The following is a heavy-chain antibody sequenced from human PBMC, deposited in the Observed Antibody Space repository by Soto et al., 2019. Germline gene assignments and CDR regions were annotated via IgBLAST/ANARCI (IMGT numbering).Heavy chain of an antibody. J-gene: IGHJ4*02. V-gene: IGHV4-34*01. Sequence: SETLSLTCAVNGGSLRGYYWNWIRQSPGKGLEWIGEINQDGGTKYNPSLKSRVSISVVASTNQFSLKLNSVTAADTAVYYCVSQRTTVLTQAYFDYWGPGALVTVSS. D-gene: IGHD4-17*01. CDR1: GGSLRGYY. CDR3: VSQRTTVLTQAYFDY. CDR2: INQDGGT.